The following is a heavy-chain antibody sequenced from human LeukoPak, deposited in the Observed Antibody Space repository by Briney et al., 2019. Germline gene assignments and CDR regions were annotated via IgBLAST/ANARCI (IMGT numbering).Heavy chain of an antibody. Sequence: PGGSLRLSCAASGFTFSSYSMNWVRQAPGKGLEWVSYISSSSSTIYYADSVKGRFTISRDNAKNSLYLQMNSLRAEDTAVYYCARDAVTTDYYYYMDVWGKGTTVTVSS. V-gene: IGHV3-48*01. D-gene: IGHD4-11*01. CDR1: GFTFSSYS. J-gene: IGHJ6*03. CDR2: ISSSSSTI. CDR3: ARDAVTTDYYYYMDV.